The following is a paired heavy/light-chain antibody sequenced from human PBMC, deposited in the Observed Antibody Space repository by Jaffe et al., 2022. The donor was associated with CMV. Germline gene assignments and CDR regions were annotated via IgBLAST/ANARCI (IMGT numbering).Heavy chain of an antibody. V-gene: IGHV3-23*01. CDR1: GFTFSSYA. Sequence: EVQLLESGGGLVQPGGSLRLSCAASGFTFSSYAMSWVRQAPGKGLEWVSAISGSGGSTYYADSVKGRFTISRDNSKNTLYLQMNSLRAEDTAVYYCAKDSYNWNDVFRGNTVDYWGQGTLVTVSS. CDR3: AKDSYNWNDVFRGNTVDY. J-gene: IGHJ4*02. D-gene: IGHD1-1*01. CDR2: ISGSGGST.
Light chain of an antibody. CDR1: QSLLHSDGKTY. V-gene: IGKV2D-29*01. J-gene: IGKJ5*01. CDR2: EVS. CDR3: MQSIQLPRT. Sequence: DIVMTQTPLSLSVTPGQPASISCKSSQSLLHSDGKTYLYWYLQKPGQPPQLLIYEVSNRFSGVPDRFSGSGSGTDFTLKISRVEAEDVGVYYCMQSIQLPRTFGQGTRLEIK.